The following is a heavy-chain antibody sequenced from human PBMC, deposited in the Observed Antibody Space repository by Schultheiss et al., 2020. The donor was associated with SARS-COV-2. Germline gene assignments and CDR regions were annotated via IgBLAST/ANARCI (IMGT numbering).Heavy chain of an antibody. D-gene: IGHD1-14*01. J-gene: IGHJ6*02. CDR2: IYSGGST. CDR1: GFTFSSYD. CDR3: ARGGKTAPYYYYGMDV. Sequence: GESLKISCAASGFTFSSYDMHWVRQATGKGLEWVSVIYSGGSTYYADSVKGRFTISRDNSKNTLYLQMNSLRAEDTAVYYCARGGKTAPYYYYGMDVWGQGTTVTVSS. V-gene: IGHV3-66*02.